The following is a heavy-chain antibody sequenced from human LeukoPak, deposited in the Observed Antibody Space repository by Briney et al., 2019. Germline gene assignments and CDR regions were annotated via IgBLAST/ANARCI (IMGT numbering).Heavy chain of an antibody. V-gene: IGHV3-23*01. CDR2: ISGTSGAR. CDR1: GFTFNSYA. J-gene: IGHJ5*02. D-gene: IGHD1-1*01. CDR3: ARVQPDNNDEYNWYDP. Sequence: GGSLRLSCAASGFTFNSYAMTWVRQGAGGGLEWVSTISGTSGARSYADSAEGRFSISRDDSKNTLYLQMTSLRVEDAAVYFCARVQPDNNDEYNWYDPWGQGTQVIVSS.